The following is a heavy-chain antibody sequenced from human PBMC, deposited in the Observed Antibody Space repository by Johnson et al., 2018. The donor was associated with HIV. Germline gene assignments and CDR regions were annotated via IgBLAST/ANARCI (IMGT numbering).Heavy chain of an antibody. D-gene: IGHD6-13*01. CDR1: GFTFSSYA. J-gene: IGHJ3*02. V-gene: IGHV3-30*04. Sequence: QVQLVESGGGVVQPGRSLRLSCAASGFTFSSYAMHWVRQAPGKGLEWVAVISYDGSNKYYADSVKGRFTISRDNAKNSLYLQMNSLRAEDTAVYYCARAIAAAGTVGVDAFDIWGQGTMVTVSS. CDR3: ARAIAAAGTVGVDAFDI. CDR2: ISYDGSNK.